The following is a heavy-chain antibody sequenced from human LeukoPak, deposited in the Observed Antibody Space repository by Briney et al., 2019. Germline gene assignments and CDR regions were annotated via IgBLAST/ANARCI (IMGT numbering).Heavy chain of an antibody. CDR1: GYSISSGYY. CDR3: ARVGYFDWFTGPD. V-gene: IGHV4-38-2*01. CDR2: IYHSGST. J-gene: IGHJ4*02. D-gene: IGHD3-9*01. Sequence: PSETLSLTCAVSGYSISSGYYWGWLRQPPGKGLEGIGSIYHSGSTYYNPSLKSRVTISVDTSKNQLSLKPSSVTAADTAVYYCARVGYFDWFTGPDWGQGTLVTVSS.